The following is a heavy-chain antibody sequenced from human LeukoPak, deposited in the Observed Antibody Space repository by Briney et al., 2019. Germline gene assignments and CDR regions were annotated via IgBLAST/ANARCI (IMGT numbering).Heavy chain of an antibody. Sequence: PGGSLRLSCAASGFTFIDYYMNWIRQAPGKGLEWVSYISSSSSYTNYADSVKGRFTISRDNAKNSLYLQMNSLRAEDTAVYYCARVISGAFSDYWGQGTLVTVSS. D-gene: IGHD7-27*01. CDR1: GFTFIDYY. J-gene: IGHJ4*02. CDR3: ARVISGAFSDY. V-gene: IGHV3-11*05. CDR2: ISSSSSYT.